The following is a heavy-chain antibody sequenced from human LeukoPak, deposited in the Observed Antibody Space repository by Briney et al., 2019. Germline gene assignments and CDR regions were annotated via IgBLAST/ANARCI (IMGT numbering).Heavy chain of an antibody. Sequence: SETLSLTCTVSGGSISSYYWSWIRQPPGKGLEWIGYIYYSGGTNYNPSLKSRVTISVDTSKNQFSLKLSSVTAADTAVYYCARLAPYYDILTGYWYYYYGMDVWGQGTTVTVSS. CDR1: GGSISSYY. CDR2: IYYSGGT. CDR3: ARLAPYYDILTGYWYYYYGMDV. V-gene: IGHV4-59*08. J-gene: IGHJ6*02. D-gene: IGHD3-9*01.